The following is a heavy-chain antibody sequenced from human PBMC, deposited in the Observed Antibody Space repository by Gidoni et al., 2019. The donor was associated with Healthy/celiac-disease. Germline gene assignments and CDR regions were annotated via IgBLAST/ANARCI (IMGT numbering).Heavy chain of an antibody. CDR1: GYTFTSYY. Sequence: QVQLVQSGAEVKKPGASVKVSCTASGYTFTSYYMHWVRQAPGQGLEWMGIINPSGGSTSYAQKFQGRVTMTRDTSTSTVYMELSSLRSEDTAVYYCARRGRSGSFPEVAFDIWGQGTMVTVSS. CDR3: ARRGRSGSFPEVAFDI. D-gene: IGHD1-26*01. V-gene: IGHV1-46*01. J-gene: IGHJ3*02. CDR2: INPSGGST.